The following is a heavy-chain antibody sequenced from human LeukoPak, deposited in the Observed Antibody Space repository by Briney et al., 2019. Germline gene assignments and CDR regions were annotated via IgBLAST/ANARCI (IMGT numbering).Heavy chain of an antibody. D-gene: IGHD2-2*01. CDR2: IYYSGST. Sequence: SETLSLACTVSGGSISSSSYYWGWIRQPPGKGLEWIVSIYYSGSTYYNQSLKSRVTISIDTSKNQFSLKLTSVTAADTAMYYCARMKGVVVIPTARPTFYFDYWGQGILVTVSS. V-gene: IGHV4-39*01. CDR1: GGSISSSSYY. CDR3: ARMKGVVVIPTARPTFYFDY. J-gene: IGHJ4*02.